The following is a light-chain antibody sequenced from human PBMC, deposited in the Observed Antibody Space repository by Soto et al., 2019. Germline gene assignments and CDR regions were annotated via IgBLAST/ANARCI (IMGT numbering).Light chain of an antibody. Sequence: EIVMTQSPATLSVSPGERATLSCRASQSVSSNLAWYQQKPGQAPRLLIYGASTRATGIPARFRGSGSGTEFTLTITSLQSEDFALYYCQQYNNWPPFTFGPGTKVDIQ. J-gene: IGKJ3*01. CDR2: GAS. CDR1: QSVSSN. V-gene: IGKV3-15*01. CDR3: QQYNNWPPFT.